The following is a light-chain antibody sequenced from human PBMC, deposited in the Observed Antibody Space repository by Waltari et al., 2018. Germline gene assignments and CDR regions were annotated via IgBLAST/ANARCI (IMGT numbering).Light chain of an antibody. CDR3: LQYGTSPFT. V-gene: IGKV3-20*01. J-gene: IGKJ2*01. CDR2: GAS. CDR1: QRVSSSY. Sequence: EIVLTQSPATLSLSPGDRATLSCRASQRVSSSYLAWYQQKPGRAPRLLIYGASSRATGIPDRFSDSGSGTDFTLTISRLEPEDFAVYYCLQYGTSPFTFGQGTKLEIK.